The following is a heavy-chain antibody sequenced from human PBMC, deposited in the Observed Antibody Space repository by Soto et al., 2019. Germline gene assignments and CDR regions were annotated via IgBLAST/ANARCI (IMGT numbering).Heavy chain of an antibody. V-gene: IGHV1-24*01. CDR3: ASVKYDYMWGSYHYTYYFEY. D-gene: IGHD3-16*02. J-gene: IGHJ4*02. CDR1: GSTLTEFS. Sequence: ASVKVSCKISGSTLTEFSMHWVRQAPGKGLEWMGGLAPEDGEAIFAQKFKGRVTVTEDTSTDTAYMELSSLRSEDTAVYYCASVKYDYMWGSYHYTYYFEYWGQGTPVPVSS. CDR2: LAPEDGEA.